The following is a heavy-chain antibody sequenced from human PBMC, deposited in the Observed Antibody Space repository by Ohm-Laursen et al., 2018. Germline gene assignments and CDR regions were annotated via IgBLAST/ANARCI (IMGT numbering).Heavy chain of an antibody. CDR1: RFTFSSYS. CDR3: ARDLLGYSSSWDDY. V-gene: IGHV3-48*01. Sequence: SLRLSRAASRFTFSSYSMNWVRQAPGKGLEWVSYISSGSSTIYYADSVKGRFTISRDNSKNTLYLQMNSLRAEDTAVYYCARDLLGYSSSWDDYWGQGTLVTVSS. D-gene: IGHD6-13*01. J-gene: IGHJ4*02. CDR2: ISSGSSTI.